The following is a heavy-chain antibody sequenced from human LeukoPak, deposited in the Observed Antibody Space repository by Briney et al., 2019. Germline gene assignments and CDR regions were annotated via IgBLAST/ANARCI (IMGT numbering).Heavy chain of an antibody. CDR1: GFTVSSNY. V-gene: IGHV3-23*01. CDR3: ATSKYSGSY. Sequence: GGSLRLSCAASGFTVSSNYMSWVRQAPGKGLEWVSAISGSGGRIYYGASVKGRFTISRDNSKNTLNLQMNSLRAEDTAVYYCATSKYSGSYWGQGTLVTVSS. CDR2: ISGSGGRI. J-gene: IGHJ4*02. D-gene: IGHD1-26*01.